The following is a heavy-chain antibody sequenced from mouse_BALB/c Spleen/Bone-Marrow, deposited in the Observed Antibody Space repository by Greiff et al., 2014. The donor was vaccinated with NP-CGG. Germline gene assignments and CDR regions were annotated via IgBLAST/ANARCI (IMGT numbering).Heavy chain of an antibody. D-gene: IGHD1-2*01. V-gene: IGHV2-9*02. J-gene: IGHJ4*01. CDR3: ARITTATGAMDY. CDR1: GYSLTSYG. Sequence: QVQLQQSGPGLVAPSQSLSISCTVSGYSLTSYGVHWVRQPPGKGLDWLGVIWADGSTNYNSALMSRLSISKDNSKSQVFLKMNSLQTDDTAMYYCARITTATGAMDYWGQGTSVTVSS. CDR2: IWADGST.